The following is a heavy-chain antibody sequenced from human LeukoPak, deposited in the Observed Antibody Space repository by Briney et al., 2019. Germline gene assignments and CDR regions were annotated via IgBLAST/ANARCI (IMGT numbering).Heavy chain of an antibody. J-gene: IGHJ4*02. Sequence: GGSLRLSCAASGLTFRSYGMHWVRQAPGKGLEWVAVIWYDGSNKYYGDSVKGRFTISRDNSKNTLYLQMNSLRAEDTAVYYCAATGGIAVAGSLFDYWGQGNLVTVSS. CDR3: AATGGIAVAGSLFDY. CDR2: IWYDGSNK. D-gene: IGHD6-19*01. CDR1: GLTFRSYG. V-gene: IGHV3-33*01.